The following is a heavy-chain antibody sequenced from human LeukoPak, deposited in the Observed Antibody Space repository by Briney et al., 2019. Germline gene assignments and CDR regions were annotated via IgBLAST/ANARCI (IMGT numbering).Heavy chain of an antibody. V-gene: IGHV3-23*01. CDR1: GFTLTNYA. D-gene: IGHD6-6*01. J-gene: IGHJ4*02. CDR3: ARVDGSSLSRARFDY. Sequence: GGSLRLSCAASGFTLTNYAANWVRQAPGKGLEWVSAISGDGTFIYYAESVKGRFTISGDNSKSTGYLQMNSLRAEDTAIYYCARVDGSSLSRARFDYWGPGTLVTVSS. CDR2: ISGDGTFI.